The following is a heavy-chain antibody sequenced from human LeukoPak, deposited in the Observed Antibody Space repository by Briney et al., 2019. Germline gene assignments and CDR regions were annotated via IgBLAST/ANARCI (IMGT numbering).Heavy chain of an antibody. J-gene: IGHJ4*02. V-gene: IGHV3-23*01. Sequence: GGSLRLSCAASGFSFSNPAMSWVRQAPGRGLEWVSGFSGSDSGGGGKAYYAQLVRGRFTISRDNSKNTLHLQMNTLRAEDTAVYYCAKGSLGVVVTAFDYWGQGILVTVSS. CDR3: AKGSLGVVVTAFDY. CDR1: GFSFSNPA. CDR2: FSGSDSGGGGKA. D-gene: IGHD2-21*02.